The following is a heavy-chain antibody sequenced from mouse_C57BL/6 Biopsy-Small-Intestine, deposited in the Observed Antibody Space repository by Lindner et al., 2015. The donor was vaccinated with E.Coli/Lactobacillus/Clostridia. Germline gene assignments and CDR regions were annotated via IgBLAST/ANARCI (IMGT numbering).Heavy chain of an antibody. D-gene: IGHD3-1*01. J-gene: IGHJ3*01. CDR2: IDPYNGAT. CDR3: ARQLGLGAWFAY. Sequence: QLQESGPELVKPGASVKMSCKASGYSFTGYNMHWVKQSHGKSLEWIGYIDPYNGATNYNQKFKGKATLTVDKSSSTAYMQLNSLTSEDSAVYYCARQLGLGAWFAYWGQGTLVTVSA. V-gene: IGHV1S135*01. CDR1: GYSFTGYN.